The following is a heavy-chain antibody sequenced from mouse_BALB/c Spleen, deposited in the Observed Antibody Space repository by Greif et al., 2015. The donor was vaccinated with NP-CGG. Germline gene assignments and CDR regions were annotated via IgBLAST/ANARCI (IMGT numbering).Heavy chain of an antibody. V-gene: IGHV5-4*02. J-gene: IGHJ2*01. CDR2: ISDGGSYT. CDR1: GFTFSDYY. D-gene: IGHD1-1*01. CDR3: ASGSSFDY. Sequence: LVESGGGLVKPGGSLKLSCAASGFTFSDYYMYWVRQTPEKRLEWVATISDGGSYTYYPDSVKGRFTISRDNAKNNLYLQTSSLKSEDTAMYYCASGSSFDYWGQGTTLTVSS.